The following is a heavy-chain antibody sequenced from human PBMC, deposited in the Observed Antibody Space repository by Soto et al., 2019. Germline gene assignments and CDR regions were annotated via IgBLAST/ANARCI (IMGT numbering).Heavy chain of an antibody. V-gene: IGHV3-21*01. CDR3: AREPQTKVTTDAFDI. J-gene: IGHJ3*02. Sequence: GGSLRLSCAASGFTFSSYSMNWVRQAPGKGLEWVSSISSSSSYIYYADSVKGRFTISRDNAKNSLYLQMNSLRAEDTAVYYCAREPQTKVTTDAFDIWGQGTMVTVS. CDR1: GFTFSSYS. D-gene: IGHD4-17*01. CDR2: ISSSSSYI.